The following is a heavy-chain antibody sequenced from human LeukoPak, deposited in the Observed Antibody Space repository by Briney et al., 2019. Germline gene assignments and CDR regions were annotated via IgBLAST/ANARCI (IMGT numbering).Heavy chain of an antibody. Sequence: SETLSLTCAVHGGSFSGYYWSWVRQPPGKGVEGIGEINHSGSTNYNPSLKSRVTISVDTSKNQFSLKLSSVTAADTAVYYCARARGAVAGYFDYWGQETLVTVSS. V-gene: IGHV4-34*01. CDR3: ARARGAVAGYFDY. CDR2: INHSGST. D-gene: IGHD6-19*01. J-gene: IGHJ4*02. CDR1: GGSFSGYY.